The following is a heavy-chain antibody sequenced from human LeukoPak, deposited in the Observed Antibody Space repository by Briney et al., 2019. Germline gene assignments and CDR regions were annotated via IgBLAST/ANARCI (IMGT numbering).Heavy chain of an antibody. V-gene: IGHV3-21*01. J-gene: IGHJ4*02. CDR3: AREAPDFYFDY. CDR1: GFTFSSYS. Sequence: GGSLELPCAASGFTFSSYSMNWVRQAPGKGLEWVSSISSSSSYIYYADSGKGRLTISRDNAKNSPYLQMNSLRAEDTAVYYCAREAPDFYFDYWGQGTLVTVSS. D-gene: IGHD2-21*02. CDR2: ISSSSSYI.